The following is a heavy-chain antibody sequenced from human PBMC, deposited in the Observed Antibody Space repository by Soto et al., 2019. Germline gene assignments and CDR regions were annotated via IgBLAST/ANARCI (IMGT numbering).Heavy chain of an antibody. CDR2: IYYSGST. V-gene: IGHV4-59*08. CDR3: ARTTSRFVSLFDY. J-gene: IGHJ4*02. Sequence: QVQLQESGPGLVKPSETLSLTCTVSGGSISSYYWSWIRQPPGKGLEWIGYIYYSGSTNYTPSLKSRVTISVDTSKNQFSLKLSSVTAADTAVYYCARTTSRFVSLFDYWGQGTLVTVSS. CDR1: GGSISSYY. D-gene: IGHD4-17*01.